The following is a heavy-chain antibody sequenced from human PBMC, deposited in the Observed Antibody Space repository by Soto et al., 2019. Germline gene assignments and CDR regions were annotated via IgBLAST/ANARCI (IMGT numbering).Heavy chain of an antibody. CDR3: ARDVTTYYYDSSGYPPSYYFDY. CDR2: TYYSGST. Sequence: TSETLSLTCTVSGGSISSGGYYWSWIRQHPGKGLEWIGYTYYSGSTYYNPSLKSRVTISVDTSKNQFSLKLSSVTAADTAVYYCARDVTTYYYDSSGYPPSYYFDYWGQGTLVTVSS. CDR1: GGSISSGGYY. V-gene: IGHV4-31*03. J-gene: IGHJ4*02. D-gene: IGHD3-22*01.